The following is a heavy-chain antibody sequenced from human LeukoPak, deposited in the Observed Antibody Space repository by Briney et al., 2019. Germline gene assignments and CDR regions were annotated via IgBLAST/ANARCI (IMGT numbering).Heavy chain of an antibody. CDR1: GGSISSPISY. D-gene: IGHD1-26*01. Sequence: PSETLSLTCTVSGGSISSPISYWGWIRQPPGEGLEWIATVLHSGATFYSPSLEGRLTISIDTSTNQFSLKMTSVTAEDTAVYYCARRIVGVIDAFDYWGQGALVTVSS. CDR2: VLHSGAT. CDR3: ARRIVGVIDAFDY. V-gene: IGHV4-39*01. J-gene: IGHJ4*02.